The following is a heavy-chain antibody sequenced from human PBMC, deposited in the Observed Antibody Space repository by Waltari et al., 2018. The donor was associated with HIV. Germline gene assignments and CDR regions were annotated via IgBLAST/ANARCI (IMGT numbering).Heavy chain of an antibody. D-gene: IGHD3-16*01. CDR2: INNDGRST. V-gene: IGHV3-74*01. CDR1: GFTFRTYW. CDR3: TRDGGGHPFVGYGMDV. J-gene: IGHJ6*02. Sequence: EVQLVESGGVLVQPGGSLRLSCAASGFTFRTYWMHWVRQGPGKGLVRVSGINNDGRSTSYADSLKGRVTISRDNAKNTLFLQMNSLRVEDTAVYYCTRDGGGHPFVGYGMDVWGQGTTVTVSS.